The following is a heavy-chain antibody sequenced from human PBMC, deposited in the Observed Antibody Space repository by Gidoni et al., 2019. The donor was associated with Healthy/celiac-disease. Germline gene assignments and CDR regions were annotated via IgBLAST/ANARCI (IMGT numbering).Heavy chain of an antibody. V-gene: IGHV3-30*18. D-gene: IGHD3-22*01. Sequence: AASGFTFSIYGMHWVRQAPGKGLEWVAVISYDGSNKYYADSVKGRFTISRDNSKNTLYLQMNSLRAEDTAVYYCAKNIAPHYYDSSGMDVWGQGTTVTVSS. CDR1: GFTFSIYG. J-gene: IGHJ6*02. CDR2: ISYDGSNK. CDR3: AKNIAPHYYDSSGMDV.